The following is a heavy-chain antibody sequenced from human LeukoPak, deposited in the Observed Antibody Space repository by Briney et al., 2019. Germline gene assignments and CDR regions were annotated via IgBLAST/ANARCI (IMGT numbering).Heavy chain of an antibody. V-gene: IGHV1-8*03. CDR2: MNPNSGNT. Sequence: ASVKVSCKASGGTFSSYAISWVRQATGQGLEWMGWMNPNSGNTGYAQKFQGRVTITRNTSISTAYMELSSLRSEDTAVYYCARGSPYIAAAGTGDYYYMDVWGKGTTVTVSS. CDR1: GGTFSSYA. CDR3: ARGSPYIAAAGTGDYYYMDV. J-gene: IGHJ6*03. D-gene: IGHD6-13*01.